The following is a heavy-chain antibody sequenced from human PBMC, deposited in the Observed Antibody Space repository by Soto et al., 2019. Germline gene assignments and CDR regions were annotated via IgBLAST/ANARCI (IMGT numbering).Heavy chain of an antibody. CDR2: ISAYNGNT. CDR1: GYTFTSYG. J-gene: IGHJ4*02. Sequence: QVQLVQSGAEVKKPGASVKVSCKASGYTFTSYGISWVLQPPGQVLEWMGWISAYNGNTNYAQKLQGSVTMTKDTSTRTAYMELRSLRSDDTAVYYCARDMAARGIFDYWGQGTLVTVSS. CDR3: ARDMAARGIFDY. D-gene: IGHD6-6*01. V-gene: IGHV1-18*04.